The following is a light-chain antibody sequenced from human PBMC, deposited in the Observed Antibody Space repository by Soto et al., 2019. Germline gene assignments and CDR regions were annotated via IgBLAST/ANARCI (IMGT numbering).Light chain of an antibody. V-gene: IGLV2-23*02. CDR3: SSYAGRTKLV. Sequence: QSALTQPASVSGSPGQWITISCTGTNCDVGNYDLVSWYEHPPVKAPRLIIYEFTTRPAGRSDRFSGSKSGNTASLTISGLQAEDAGDYYCSSYAGRTKLVFGGGTKVTVL. CDR2: EFT. CDR1: NCDVGNYDL. J-gene: IGLJ6*01.